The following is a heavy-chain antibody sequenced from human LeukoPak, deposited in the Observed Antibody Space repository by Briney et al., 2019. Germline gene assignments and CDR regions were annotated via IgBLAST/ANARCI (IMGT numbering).Heavy chain of an antibody. CDR3: ARGGRYDYVWGSYRYATIFDY. J-gene: IGHJ4*02. V-gene: IGHV4-34*01. Sequence: PSETLSLTCAVYGGPFSGYYWSWIRQPPGKGLEWIGEINHSGSTNYNPSLKSRVTISVDTSKNQFSLKLSSVTAADTAVYYCARGGRYDYVWGSYRYATIFDYWGQGTLVTVSS. CDR2: INHSGST. CDR1: GGPFSGYY. D-gene: IGHD3-16*02.